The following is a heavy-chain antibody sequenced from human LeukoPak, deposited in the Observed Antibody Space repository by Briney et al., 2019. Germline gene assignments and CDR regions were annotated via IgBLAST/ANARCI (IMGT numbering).Heavy chain of an antibody. CDR3: ARDIYGGAKGY. J-gene: IGHJ4*02. D-gene: IGHD1-26*01. V-gene: IGHV3-48*03. Sequence: GGSLRLSCAASGFTFSSYEMNWVRQAPGKGLEWVSYISSSGSTIYYADSVKGRFTISRDNSKNTLYLQMSSLRAENTAVYYCARDIYGGAKGYWGQGTLVTVSS. CDR1: GFTFSSYE. CDR2: ISSSGSTI.